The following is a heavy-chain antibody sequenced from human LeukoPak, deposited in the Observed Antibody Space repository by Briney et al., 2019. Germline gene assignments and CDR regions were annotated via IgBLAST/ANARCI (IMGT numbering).Heavy chain of an antibody. J-gene: IGHJ4*02. CDR1: GFTFSSYS. CDR3: SKVARLGWELLSYYFDF. D-gene: IGHD1-26*01. CDR2: ISSSSSYI. V-gene: IGHV3-21*01. Sequence: GGSLRLSCAASGFTFSSYSMNWVRQAPGKGLEWVSSISSSSSYIYYADSVKGRFTISRDNSKNTLYLQMNSLRPEDTAVYYCSKVARLGWELLSYYFDFWGQGTLVTVSS.